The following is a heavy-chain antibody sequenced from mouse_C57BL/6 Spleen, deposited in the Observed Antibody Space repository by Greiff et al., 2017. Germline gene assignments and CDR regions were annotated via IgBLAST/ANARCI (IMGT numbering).Heavy chain of an antibody. Sequence: VHVKQSGPELVKPGASVKISCKASGYSFTGYYMNWVKQSPEKSLEWIGEINPSTGGTTYNQKFKAKATLTVDKSSSTAYMQLKSLTSEDSAVYYCARGTGTGFDYWGQGTTLTVSS. CDR1: GYSFTGYY. CDR3: ARGTGTGFDY. J-gene: IGHJ2*01. V-gene: IGHV1-42*01. D-gene: IGHD4-1*01. CDR2: INPSTGGT.